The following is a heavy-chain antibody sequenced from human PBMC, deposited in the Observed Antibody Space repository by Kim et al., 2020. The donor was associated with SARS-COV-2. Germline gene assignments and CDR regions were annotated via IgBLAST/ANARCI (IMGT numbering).Heavy chain of an antibody. V-gene: IGHV4-4*07. Sequence: SETLSLTCTVSGGSISSYYWSWIRQPAGKGLEWIGRIYTSGSTNYNPSLKSRVTMSVDTSKNQFSLKLSSVTAADTAVYYCARDRRITIFGVVIEDAFDIWGQGTMVTASS. J-gene: IGHJ3*02. D-gene: IGHD3-3*01. CDR1: GGSISSYY. CDR2: IYTSGST. CDR3: ARDRRITIFGVVIEDAFDI.